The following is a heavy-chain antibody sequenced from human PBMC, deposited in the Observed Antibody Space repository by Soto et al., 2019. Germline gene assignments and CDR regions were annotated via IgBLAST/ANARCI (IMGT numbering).Heavy chain of an antibody. Sequence: GGSLRLSCAASGFAFSNFEMHWVRQAPGKGLEWVSAISSAVNTYYADSVKGRFTISRDNSKNTLSLQMNSLRAEDTAVYYCAKQVRDGTSSPYYFDYWGQGTLVTVSS. D-gene: IGHD6-6*01. CDR2: ISSAVNT. J-gene: IGHJ4*02. CDR3: AKQVRDGTSSPYYFDY. V-gene: IGHV3-23*01. CDR1: GFAFSNFE.